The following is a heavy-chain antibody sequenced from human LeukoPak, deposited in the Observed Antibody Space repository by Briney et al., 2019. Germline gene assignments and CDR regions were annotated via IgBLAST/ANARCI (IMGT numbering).Heavy chain of an antibody. V-gene: IGHV4-4*07. Sequence: PSEPLSLTCILSVGSISIYYWSCIPQPAGKGLECIGRIYASRSTNYNHSIKSRFTISVDKSKTLFTLKLSSVTAADTAVYYCAREVGWELQDGWFDPWGQGTLVTVSS. CDR3: AREVGWELQDGWFDP. D-gene: IGHD1-26*01. CDR1: VGSISIYY. CDR2: IYASRST. J-gene: IGHJ5*02.